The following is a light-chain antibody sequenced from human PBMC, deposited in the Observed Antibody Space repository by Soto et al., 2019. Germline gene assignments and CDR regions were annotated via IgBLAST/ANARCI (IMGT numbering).Light chain of an antibody. V-gene: IGKV1-39*01. CDR1: QAINTY. J-gene: IGKJ1*01. CDR3: QQSSEATWT. Sequence: DIQMTQSPYSLSASVGVRIIVTCRASQAINTYLNWYQQKPGKAPKLLIYAASSLQSGVPSRFSGSGSGTDFTLTISSLQPEDFATYYCQQSSEATWTFGQGTKVDIK. CDR2: AAS.